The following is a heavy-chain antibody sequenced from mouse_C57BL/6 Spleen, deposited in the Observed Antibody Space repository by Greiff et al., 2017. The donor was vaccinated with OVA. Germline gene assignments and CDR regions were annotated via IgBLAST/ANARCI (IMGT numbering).Heavy chain of an antibody. CDR2: IYPGDGDT. J-gene: IGHJ3*01. CDR3: ARGYPYDGAY. D-gene: IGHD2-12*01. Sequence: VKLQESGAELVKPGASVKISCKASGYAFSSYWMNWVKQRPGKGLEWIGQIYPGDGDTNYNGKFKGKATLTADKSSSTAYMQLSSLTSEDSAVYFCARGYPYDGAYWGQGTLVTVSA. CDR1: GYAFSSYW. V-gene: IGHV1-80*01.